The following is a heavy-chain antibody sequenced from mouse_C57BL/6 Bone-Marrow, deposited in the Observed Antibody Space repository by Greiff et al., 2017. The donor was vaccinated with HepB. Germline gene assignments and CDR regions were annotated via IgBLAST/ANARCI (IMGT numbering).Heavy chain of an antibody. D-gene: IGHD2-2*01. J-gene: IGHJ1*03. CDR3: ARPWFPGDV. CDR2: IYPGSGNT. V-gene: IGHV1-76*01. CDR1: GYTFTDYY. Sequence: QVQLKESGAELVRPGASVKLSCKASGYTFTDYYINWVKQRPGQGLEWIARIYPGSGNTYYNEKFKGKATLTAEKSSSTAYMQLSSLTSEDSAVYFCARPWFPGDVWGTGTTVTVSS.